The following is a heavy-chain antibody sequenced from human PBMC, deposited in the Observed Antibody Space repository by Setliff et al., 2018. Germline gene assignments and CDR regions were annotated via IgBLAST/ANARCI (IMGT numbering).Heavy chain of an antibody. V-gene: IGHV3-48*03. CDR2: ITASGGAT. CDR3: ARAARIAAAGPFDY. D-gene: IGHD6-13*01. Sequence: GGSLRLSCAASGFIFSNFVMAWVRQAPGKGPEWVSGITASGGATYYADSVKGRFTISRDNAKNSLYLQMNSLRAEDTAVYYCARAARIAAAGPFDYWGQGTLVTVSS. CDR1: GFIFSNFV. J-gene: IGHJ4*02.